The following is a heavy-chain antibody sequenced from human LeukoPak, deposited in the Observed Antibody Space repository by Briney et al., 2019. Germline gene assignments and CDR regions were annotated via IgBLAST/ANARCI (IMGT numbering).Heavy chain of an antibody. CDR2: INHSGST. V-gene: IGHV4-34*01. D-gene: IGHD3-3*01. CDR1: GGSFSGYY. CDR3: ARVQKTIFGVVAGRLFQH. J-gene: IGHJ1*01. Sequence: PSETLSLTCAVYGGSFSGYYWSWIRQPPGKGLEWIGEINHSGSTNYDPSLKSRVTISVDTSKNQFSLKLSSVTAADTAVYYCARVQKTIFGVVAGRLFQHWGQGTLVTVSS.